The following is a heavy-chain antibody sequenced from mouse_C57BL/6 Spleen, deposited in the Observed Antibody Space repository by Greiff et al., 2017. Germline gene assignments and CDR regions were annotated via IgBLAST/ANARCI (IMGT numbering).Heavy chain of an antibody. Sequence: EVQRVESGPGLVKPSQSLSLTCSVTGYSITSGDYGNWIRQFPGNKLEWMGYISYEGSNNYNPSLKNRISITRDTSKNQFFLKLNSVTTEDTATYYCARGGIYYGNYGRYFDVWGTGTTVTVSS. CDR3: ARGGIYYGNYGRYFDV. CDR1: GYSITSGDY. CDR2: ISYEGSN. J-gene: IGHJ1*03. D-gene: IGHD2-1*01. V-gene: IGHV3-6*01.